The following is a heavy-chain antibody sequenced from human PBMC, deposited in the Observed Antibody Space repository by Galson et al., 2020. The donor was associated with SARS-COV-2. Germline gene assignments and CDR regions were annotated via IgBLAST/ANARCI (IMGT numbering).Heavy chain of an antibody. J-gene: IGHJ4*02. V-gene: IGHV5-51*01. D-gene: IGHD6-13*01. CDR3: ARLPRHWYFMDVDY. Sequence: HGESLKISCQGSGYSFSSAWIAWVRQMPGKGLEWMGIIFPGDSDIRYSPAFQGQVTISADRSISTAYLEWSSLQVSDTAMYYCARLPRHWYFMDVDYGGQGTLVTVSS. CDR1: GYSFSSAW. CDR2: IFPGDSDI.